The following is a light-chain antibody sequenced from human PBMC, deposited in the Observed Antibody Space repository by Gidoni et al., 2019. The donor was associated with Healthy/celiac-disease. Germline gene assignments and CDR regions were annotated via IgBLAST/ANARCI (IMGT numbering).Light chain of an antibody. CDR2: YAS. V-gene: IGKV3-11*01. J-gene: IGKJ5*01. Sequence: EIGLTQSQATLSLSTGERSTLSCRASQSVSSYLAWYQQKPGQAPRLLIYYASNRSTGIPARFSGSGSATDFTLTISSLEPEDFAVYYCQQRSNSPPLTFGQGTRLEIK. CDR3: QQRSNSPPLT. CDR1: QSVSSY.